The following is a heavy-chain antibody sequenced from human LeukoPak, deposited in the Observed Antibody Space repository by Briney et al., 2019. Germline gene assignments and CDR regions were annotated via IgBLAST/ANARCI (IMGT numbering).Heavy chain of an antibody. J-gene: IGHJ5*02. Sequence: GCSLCLGSAASVFTCTSDDKSGVCGARVGGVERGLSNNQNGDHTYYRNSVKGRFTISRDNSKNTVYLQMNNVRVDNTGVYSCARVGGWHWFDPWVRGTLVTVLS. V-gene: IGHV3-23*01. D-gene: IGHD1-26*01. CDR2: NNQNGDHT. CDR3: ARVGGWHWFDP. CDR1: VFTCTSDD.